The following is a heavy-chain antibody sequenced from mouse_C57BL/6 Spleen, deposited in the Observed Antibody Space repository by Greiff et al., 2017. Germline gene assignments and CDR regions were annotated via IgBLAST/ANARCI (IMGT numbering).Heavy chain of an antibody. V-gene: IGHV1-50*01. D-gene: IGHD2-4*01. CDR3: ARRGDYYYFDD. J-gene: IGHJ2*01. CDR2: IDPSDSYT. Sequence: QVQLQQPGAELVKPGASVKLSCKASGYTFTSYWMQWVKQRPGQGLAWIGEIDPSDSYTNYNQKFKGKATLTVDTSSSTAYMQLSSLTSEDSAVYYCARRGDYYYFDDWGQGTTLTVSS. CDR1: GYTFTSYW.